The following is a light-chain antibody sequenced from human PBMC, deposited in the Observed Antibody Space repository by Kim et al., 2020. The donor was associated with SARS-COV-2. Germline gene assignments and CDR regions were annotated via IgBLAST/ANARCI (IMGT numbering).Light chain of an antibody. V-gene: IGKV3-15*01. Sequence: EIVLTQSPATLSVSPGERATLSCRASQSLGSNLAWFQHKVGQAPSLLIFDASTRATGIPVRFSGSGSGTEFTLSISSLQSEDFALYYCQQYNDWPWTFGQGTKVDIK. CDR3: QQYNDWPWT. CDR2: DAS. CDR1: QSLGSN. J-gene: IGKJ1*01.